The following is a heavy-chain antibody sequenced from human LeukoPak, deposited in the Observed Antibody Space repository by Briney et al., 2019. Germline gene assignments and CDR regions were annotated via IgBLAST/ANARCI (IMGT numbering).Heavy chain of an antibody. Sequence: ETLSLTCTVSGGSISSYYWSWIRQPPGKGLEWIGEINHSGSTNYNPSLKSRVTISVDTSKNQFSLKLSSVTAADTAVYYCARGTKVVPAAPKYYYGMDVWGQGTTVTVSS. CDR2: INHSGST. CDR1: GGSISSYY. V-gene: IGHV4-34*01. J-gene: IGHJ6*02. CDR3: ARGTKVVPAAPKYYYGMDV. D-gene: IGHD2-2*01.